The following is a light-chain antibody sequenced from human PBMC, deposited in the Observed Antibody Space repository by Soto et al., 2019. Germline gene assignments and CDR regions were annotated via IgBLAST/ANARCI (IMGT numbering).Light chain of an antibody. CDR1: RRYIGAYNF. V-gene: IGLV2-14*03. Sequence: SVVAQPAPLSGAPGQAGTISRTGTRRYIGAYNFVSWYQQHPGKAPKLMLYDVNIRPSGVSNRFSGSKSGNTASLTISGLQAEDEADYYCTSWTTSTTMIFGGGTKVTVL. J-gene: IGLJ2*01. CDR2: DVN. CDR3: TSWTTSTTMI.